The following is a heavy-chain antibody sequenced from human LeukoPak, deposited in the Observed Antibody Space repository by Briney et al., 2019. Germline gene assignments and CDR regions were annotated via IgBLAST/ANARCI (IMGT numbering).Heavy chain of an antibody. CDR3: ARVRYCDY. CDR1: GFAFSSYW. J-gene: IGHJ4*02. V-gene: IGHV3-74*01. CDR2: INSDGSST. Sequence: GGSLRLSCAAAGFAFSSYWMHWVCQAPGKGLVWVSRINSDGSSTNYADSVKGRFTISRDNAKNTLYLQMNRLRAEDTAVYYCARVRYCDYWGQGTLVTVSS. D-gene: IGHD1-14*01.